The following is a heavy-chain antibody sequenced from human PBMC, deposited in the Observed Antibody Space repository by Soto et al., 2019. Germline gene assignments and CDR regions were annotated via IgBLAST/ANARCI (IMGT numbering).Heavy chain of an antibody. J-gene: IGHJ6*02. CDR1: GGTFSSYA. CDR3: AVRYCSSTSCYTGSIYYYYGMDV. V-gene: IGHV1-69*01. CDR2: IIPIFGTA. D-gene: IGHD2-2*02. Sequence: QVQLVQSGAEVKKPGSSVKVSCKASGGTFSSYAISWVRQAPGQGLEWMGGIIPIFGTANYAQKFQGRVTITADESTSTAYMELSSLRSEDRAVYYCAVRYCSSTSCYTGSIYYYYGMDVWGQGTTVTVSS.